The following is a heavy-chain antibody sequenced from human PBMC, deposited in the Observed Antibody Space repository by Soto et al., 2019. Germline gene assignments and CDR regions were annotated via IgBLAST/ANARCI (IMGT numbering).Heavy chain of an antibody. CDR2: IYYSGST. D-gene: IGHD3-22*01. CDR1: GGSISSGDYY. Sequence: QVQLQESGPGLVKPSQTLSLTCTVSGGSISSGDYYWSWIRQPPGKGLEWIGYIYYSGSTYYNPSLKSRVTISVDPSKNQYSLKLSSVTAADTAVYYCARDRVTMIVGNWFDPWGQGTLVTVSS. V-gene: IGHV4-30-4*01. CDR3: ARDRVTMIVGNWFDP. J-gene: IGHJ5*02.